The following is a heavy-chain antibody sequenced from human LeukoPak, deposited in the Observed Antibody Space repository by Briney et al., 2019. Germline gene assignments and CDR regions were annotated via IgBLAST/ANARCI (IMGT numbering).Heavy chain of an antibody. J-gene: IGHJ3*02. D-gene: IGHD2-15*01. Sequence: ASVKVSCKASGYTFTSYAMHWVRQAPGQRLEWMGWINAGNGNTKYSQKFQGRVTITRDTSASTAYMELSSLRSEDTAVYYCARQELLLRAFDIWGQGTMVTVSS. V-gene: IGHV1-3*01. CDR3: ARQELLLRAFDI. CDR2: INAGNGNT. CDR1: GYTFTSYA.